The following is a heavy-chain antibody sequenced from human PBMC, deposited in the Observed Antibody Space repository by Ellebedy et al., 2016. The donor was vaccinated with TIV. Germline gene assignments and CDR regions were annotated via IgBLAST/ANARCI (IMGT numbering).Heavy chain of an antibody. V-gene: IGHV3-7*01. D-gene: IGHD2-2*01. J-gene: IGHJ5*02. Sequence: GESLKISXVASGFTFSSYGMHWVRQAPGKGLEWVANIKQDGSEKHYADSVKGRFTISRDNAKNSLYLQMNSLGAEDTAVYFCARGRYYCSSTSCYAPSWFDPWGQGTLVTVSS. CDR2: IKQDGSEK. CDR1: GFTFSSYG. CDR3: ARGRYYCSSTSCYAPSWFDP.